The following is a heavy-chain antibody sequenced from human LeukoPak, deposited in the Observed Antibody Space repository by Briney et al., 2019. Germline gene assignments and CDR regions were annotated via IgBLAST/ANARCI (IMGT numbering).Heavy chain of an antibody. CDR3: AKDISKRVSYFYYMDV. V-gene: IGHV3-48*04. CDR1: GFTFSSYS. Sequence: PGGSLRLSCAASGFTFSSYSMNWVRQAPGKGLEWVSYISSSSSTIYYADSVKGRFTISRDNAKNSLYLPMNSLRPEDMALYYCAKDISKRVSYFYYMDVWGKGTTVTVSS. J-gene: IGHJ6*03. CDR2: ISSSSSTI. D-gene: IGHD1-14*01.